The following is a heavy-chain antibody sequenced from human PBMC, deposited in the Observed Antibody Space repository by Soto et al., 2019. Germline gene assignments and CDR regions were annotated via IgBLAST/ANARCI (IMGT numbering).Heavy chain of an antibody. CDR2: IKSKTDGGTT. Sequence: EVQLVESGGGLVKPGGSLRLSCAASGFTFSNAWMSWVRQAPGKGLEWVGRIKSKTDGGTTDYAAPVKGRFTISRDDSKNTLYLQMNSLKTEDTAVYYCTLELYYYYYYMDVWGKGTTVTVSS. CDR3: TLELYYYYYYMDV. CDR1: GFTFSNAW. D-gene: IGHD1-7*01. J-gene: IGHJ6*03. V-gene: IGHV3-15*01.